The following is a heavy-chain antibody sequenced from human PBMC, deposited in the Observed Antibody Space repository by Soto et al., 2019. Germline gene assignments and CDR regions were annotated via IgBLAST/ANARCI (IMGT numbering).Heavy chain of an antibody. D-gene: IGHD3-10*01. J-gene: IGHJ4*02. CDR1: GFTFSSYA. CDR2: ISYDGGNK. CDR3: ARPDYGSGSYPDY. Sequence: QVQLVESGGGVVQPGRSLRLSCAASGFTFSSYAMHWVRQAPGKGLEWVAVISYDGGNKYYADSVKGRFTISRDNSNNTLYLQINSLTAEDTAVYYCARPDYGSGSYPDYWGQGTLVTVSS. V-gene: IGHV3-30-3*01.